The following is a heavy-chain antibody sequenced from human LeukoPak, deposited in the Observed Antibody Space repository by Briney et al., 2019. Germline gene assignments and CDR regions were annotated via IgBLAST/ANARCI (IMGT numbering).Heavy chain of an antibody. CDR1: GFTFCSYS. CDR3: ARSRTTYYYDSSTRI. J-gene: IGHJ3*02. V-gene: IGHV3-48*04. D-gene: IGHD3-22*01. CDR2: ISSTSAGI. Sequence: GGSLRLSRGASGFTFCSYSVNWVREARGRGLEGVSYISSTSAGIYYADSVGGRFTVSRDNAKNSLYLQMSSLRAEDTAVYYCARSRTTYYYDSSTRIWGQGTMVTVSS.